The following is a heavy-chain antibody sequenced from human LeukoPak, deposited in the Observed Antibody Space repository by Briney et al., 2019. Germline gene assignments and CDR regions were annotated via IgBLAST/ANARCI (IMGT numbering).Heavy chain of an antibody. V-gene: IGHV1-2*02. Sequence: ASVKVSCKASGYTFTGYYMHWVRQAPGQGLEWMGWINPNSGGTNYAQKFQGRVTMTRDTSISTAYMELSTLRSDDTAVYYCARVPEDDYYSDYWGQGTLVTVSS. D-gene: IGHD2-15*01. CDR2: INPNSGGT. J-gene: IGHJ4*02. CDR3: ARVPEDDYYSDY. CDR1: GYTFTGYY.